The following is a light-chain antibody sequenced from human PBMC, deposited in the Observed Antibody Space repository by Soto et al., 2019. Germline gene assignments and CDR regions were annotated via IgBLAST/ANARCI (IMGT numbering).Light chain of an antibody. Sequence: DIQMTQSPSTLSASVGDRVTITCRASQSISSWLAGYQQKPGKAPKLLIYKASSLDSGVPSRFSGSGSRTEFTLTISNLQPDDFATYYCHQYNSYPYTFGQGTKLEIK. CDR3: HQYNSYPYT. J-gene: IGKJ2*01. CDR1: QSISSW. CDR2: KAS. V-gene: IGKV1-5*03.